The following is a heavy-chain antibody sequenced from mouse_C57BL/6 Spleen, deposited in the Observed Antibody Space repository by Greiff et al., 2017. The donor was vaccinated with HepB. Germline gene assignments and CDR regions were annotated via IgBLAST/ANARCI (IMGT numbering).Heavy chain of an antibody. CDR1: GFTFSSYA. V-gene: IGHV5-4*01. Sequence: EVQLQQSGGGLVKPGGSLKLSCAASGFTFSSYAMSWVRQTPEKRLEWVATISDGGSYTYYPDNVKGRFTISRDNAKNNLYLQMSHLKSEDTAMYYCAREADDCYYGYFDVWGTGTTVTVSS. J-gene: IGHJ1*03. CDR3: AREADDCYYGYFDV. D-gene: IGHD2-3*01. CDR2: ISDGGSYT.